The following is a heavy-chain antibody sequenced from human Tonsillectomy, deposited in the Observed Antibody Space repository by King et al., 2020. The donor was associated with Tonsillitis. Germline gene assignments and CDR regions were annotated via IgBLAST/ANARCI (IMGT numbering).Heavy chain of an antibody. CDR1: GYTFINYG. V-gene: IGHV1-18*01. J-gene: IGHJ4*02. D-gene: IGHD3-10*01. Sequence: LVQSGAEVKKPGASVKVSCKASGYTFINYGINWVRQAPGQGLEWMGWIIAYNGNTNYAQNFQGRVTMTTDTSTSTAYMELRSLRSDDTAVYYCARGRYGSGSYRSDYWGQGTLVTVSS. CDR3: ARGRYGSGSYRSDY. CDR2: IIAYNGNT.